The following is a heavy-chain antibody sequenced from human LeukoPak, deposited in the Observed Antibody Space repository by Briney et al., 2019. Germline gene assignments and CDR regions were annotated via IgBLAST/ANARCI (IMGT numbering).Heavy chain of an antibody. Sequence: PGGSLRLSCAASGFTFSSYGMHWVRQAPGKGLEWVAVTWYDGSNKYYADSVKGRFTISRDNSKNTLYLQMNSLRAEDTAVYYCAKEGSGYYSNWGQGTLVTVSS. J-gene: IGHJ4*02. V-gene: IGHV3-33*06. CDR1: GFTFSSYG. CDR3: AKEGSGYYSN. D-gene: IGHD3-22*01. CDR2: TWYDGSNK.